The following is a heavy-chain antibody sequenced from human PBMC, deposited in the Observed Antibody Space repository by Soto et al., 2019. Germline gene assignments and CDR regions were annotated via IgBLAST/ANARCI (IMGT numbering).Heavy chain of an antibody. CDR1: GYTFTSYD. CDR2: MNPNSGNT. J-gene: IGHJ6*03. V-gene: IGHV1-8*01. D-gene: IGHD2-2*01. Sequence: ASVKVSCKASGYTFTSYDINWVRQATGQGLEWMGWMNPNSGNTGYAQKFQGRVTMTRNTSISTAYMELSSLRSEDTAVYYCARTSVVPAAIGYYYYYMDVWGKGTTVTVSS. CDR3: ARTSVVPAAIGYYYYYMDV.